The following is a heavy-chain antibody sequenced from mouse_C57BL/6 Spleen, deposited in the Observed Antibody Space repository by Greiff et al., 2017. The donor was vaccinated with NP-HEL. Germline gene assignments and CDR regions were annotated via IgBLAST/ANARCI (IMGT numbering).Heavy chain of an antibody. CDR1: GFTFTDYY. J-gene: IGHJ2*01. CDR2: IRNKANGYTT. CDR3: ARYGGGYYFDY. V-gene: IGHV7-3*01. Sequence: EVQLQESGGGLVQPGGSLSLSCAASGFTFTDYYMSWVRQPPGKALEWLGFIRNKANGYTTEYSASVKGRFTISRDNSQSILYLQMNALRAEDSATYYCARYGGGYYFDYWGQGTTLTVSS. D-gene: IGHD1-1*02.